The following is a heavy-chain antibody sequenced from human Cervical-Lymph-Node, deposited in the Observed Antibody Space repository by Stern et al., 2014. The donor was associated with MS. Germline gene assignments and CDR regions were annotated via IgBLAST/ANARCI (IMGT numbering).Heavy chain of an antibody. CDR3: ARFSG. D-gene: IGHD2-8*02. V-gene: IGHV1-69*01. CDR2: IIPLFGIR. CDR1: GGSFSNFT. J-gene: IGHJ4*02. Sequence: DQLVESGAELKKPGSSVKVSCKVSGGSFSNFTISWVRQAPGQGLEWMGEIIPLFGIRTYAEKFQGRVTITADESTSTAYMELRSLTSEDTAVYFCARFSGWGQGTLVTVSS.